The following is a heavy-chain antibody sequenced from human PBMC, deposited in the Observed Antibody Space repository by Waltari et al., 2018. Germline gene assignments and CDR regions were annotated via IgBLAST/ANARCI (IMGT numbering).Heavy chain of an antibody. CDR2: IKQDGSEK. V-gene: IGHV3-7*01. CDR1: GFTFSSYW. CDR3: AYFKKYGGYVNWFDP. Sequence: EVQLVESGGGLVQPGGSLRLSCAASGFTFSSYWMSWVRQAPGKGLEWVANIKQDGSEKYYVDSVKGRFTISRDNAKIALYLQMNSLRAEDTAVYYCAYFKKYGGYVNWFDPWGQGTLVTVSS. D-gene: IGHD5-12*01. J-gene: IGHJ5*02.